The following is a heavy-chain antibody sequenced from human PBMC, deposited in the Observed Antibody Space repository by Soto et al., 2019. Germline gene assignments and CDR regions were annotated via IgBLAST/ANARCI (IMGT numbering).Heavy chain of an antibody. Sequence: QPVGSLRLSCAASGFTVSSNYMSWVRQAPGKGLEWVSVIYSGGSTYYADSVKGRFTISRDNSKNTLYLQMNSLRAEDTAVYYCAREGYMRGYSRPLPGYWGQGTLVTVSS. V-gene: IGHV3-53*01. J-gene: IGHJ4*02. CDR2: IYSGGST. CDR3: AREGYMRGYSRPLPGY. CDR1: GFTVSSNY. D-gene: IGHD6-13*01.